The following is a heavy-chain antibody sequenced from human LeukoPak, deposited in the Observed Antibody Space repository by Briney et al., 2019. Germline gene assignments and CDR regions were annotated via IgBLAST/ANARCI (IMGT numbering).Heavy chain of an antibody. CDR1: GYTFTGYY. V-gene: IGHV1-2*06. D-gene: IGHD5-18*01. CDR3: ATQPLRSYGNYYYFDY. J-gene: IGHJ4*02. Sequence: ASVKVSCKASGYTFTGYYMHWVRQAPGQGLEWMGRINPNSGGTNYAQKFQGRVTMTRGTSISTAYMELSRLRSDDTAVYYCATQPLRSYGNYYYFDYWGQGTLVTVSS. CDR2: INPNSGGT.